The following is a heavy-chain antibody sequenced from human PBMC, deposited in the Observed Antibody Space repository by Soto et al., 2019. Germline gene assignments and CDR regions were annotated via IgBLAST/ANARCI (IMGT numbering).Heavy chain of an antibody. Sequence: GGSLRLSCAASGFTFSSYWMSWVRQAPGKGLEWVANIKQDGSEKYYVDSVKGRFTISRDNAKNSLYLQMNSLRAEDTAVYYCARVEAAAGTWGYYYYGMDVWGQGTTVTVSS. D-gene: IGHD6-13*01. CDR1: GFTFSSYW. V-gene: IGHV3-7*03. CDR3: ARVEAAAGTWGYYYYGMDV. J-gene: IGHJ6*02. CDR2: IKQDGSEK.